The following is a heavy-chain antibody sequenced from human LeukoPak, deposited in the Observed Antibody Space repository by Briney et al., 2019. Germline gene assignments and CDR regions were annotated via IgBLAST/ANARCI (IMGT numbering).Heavy chain of an antibody. J-gene: IGHJ4*02. Sequence: PGGSLRLSCAASGFTFTDDYTSWIRQAPGKGLEWGSYISRSSSYTKYADSVKGRFTISRDNAKNSLYLQMNSLRAEDTAVYYCVREGYCSGGSCYTNLDYWGQGTLVTVSS. D-gene: IGHD2-15*01. CDR3: VREGYCSGGSCYTNLDY. V-gene: IGHV3-11*05. CDR1: GFTFTDDY. CDR2: ISRSSSYT.